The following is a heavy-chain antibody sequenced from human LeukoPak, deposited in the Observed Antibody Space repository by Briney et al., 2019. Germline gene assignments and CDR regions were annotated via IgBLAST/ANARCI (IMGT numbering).Heavy chain of an antibody. CDR3: AREGDGYNFSPFAPFDY. Sequence: GGSLRLSCAASGFTFSSYSMNWVRQAPGKGLEWVSSISSSSSYIYYADSVKGRFTISRDNAKNSLYLQMNSLRAEDKAVYYCAREGDGYNFSPFAPFDYWGQGTLVTVSS. D-gene: IGHD5-24*01. J-gene: IGHJ4*02. CDR1: GFTFSSYS. CDR2: ISSSSSYI. V-gene: IGHV3-21*01.